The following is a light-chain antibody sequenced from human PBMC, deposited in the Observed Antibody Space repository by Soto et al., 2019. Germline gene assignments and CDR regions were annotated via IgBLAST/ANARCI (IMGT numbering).Light chain of an antibody. CDR1: SSDVGGYNY. J-gene: IGLJ1*01. Sequence: QSALTQPASVSGSPGQSTTISCTGTSSDVGGYNYVSWYQQHPGKAPKLMIYEVSNRPSGVSNRFSGSKSGNTASLTISGLQAEDEAAYYCSSYTGTSTYVFGSGTKVTVL. V-gene: IGLV2-14*01. CDR2: EVS. CDR3: SSYTGTSTYV.